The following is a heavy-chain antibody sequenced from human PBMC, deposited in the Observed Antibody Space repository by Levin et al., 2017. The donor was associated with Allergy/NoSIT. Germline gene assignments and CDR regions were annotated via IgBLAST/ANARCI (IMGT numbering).Heavy chain of an antibody. CDR1: GGSISSSSYY. CDR3: ARDPRYSGYDGFDP. Sequence: SQTLSLTCTVSGGSISSSSYYWGWIRQPPGKGLEWIGSIYYSGSTYYNPSLKSRVTISVDTSKNQFSLKLSSVTAADTAVYYCARDPRYSGYDGFDPWGQGTLVTVSS. V-gene: IGHV4-39*02. D-gene: IGHD5-12*01. CDR2: IYYSGST. J-gene: IGHJ5*02.